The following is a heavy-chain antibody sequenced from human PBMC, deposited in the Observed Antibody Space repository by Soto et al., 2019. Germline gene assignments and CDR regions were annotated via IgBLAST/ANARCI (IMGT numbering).Heavy chain of an antibody. CDR1: GFTVSSNY. CDR3: ASAGYSSSWYGSYFDY. D-gene: IGHD6-13*01. V-gene: IGHV3-53*01. J-gene: IGHJ4*02. Sequence: GGSLRLSCAASGFTVSSNYMSWVRQAPGKGLEWVSVIYSGGSTYYADSVKGRFTISRDNSKNTRYLQMNSLRAEDTAVYYCASAGYSSSWYGSYFDYWGQGTLVTVSS. CDR2: IYSGGST.